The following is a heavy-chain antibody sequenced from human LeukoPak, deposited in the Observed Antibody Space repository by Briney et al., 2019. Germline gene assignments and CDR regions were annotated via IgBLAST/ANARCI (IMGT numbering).Heavy chain of an antibody. V-gene: IGHV1-2*06. Sequence: ASVKVSCKASAHTFTGDYMHWVRQALGQGLEWMGRINPDSGGTKYAQKFQGRVTMTRDTSISTAYMELSRLRFDDTAMYYCARDLTYSSGWYWFDPWGQGTLVTVSS. CDR3: ARDLTYSSGWYWFDP. D-gene: IGHD6-19*01. CDR1: AHTFTGDY. CDR2: INPDSGGT. J-gene: IGHJ5*02.